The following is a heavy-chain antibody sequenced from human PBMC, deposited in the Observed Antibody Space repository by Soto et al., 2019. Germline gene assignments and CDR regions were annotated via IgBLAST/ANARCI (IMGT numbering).Heavy chain of an antibody. Sequence: ASVKVSCKASGYTFTGYYMHWVRQAPGQGLEWMGWINPNSGGTNYAQKFQGWVTMTRDTSISTAYMELSRLRSDDTAVYYCARGGGSTIFGVVTTNWFDPWGQGTLVTVSS. V-gene: IGHV1-2*04. J-gene: IGHJ5*02. CDR1: GYTFTGYY. CDR2: INPNSGGT. CDR3: ARGGGSTIFGVVTTNWFDP. D-gene: IGHD3-3*01.